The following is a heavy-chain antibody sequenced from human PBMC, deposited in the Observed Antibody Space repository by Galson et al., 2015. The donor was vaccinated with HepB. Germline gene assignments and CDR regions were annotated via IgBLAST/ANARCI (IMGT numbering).Heavy chain of an antibody. D-gene: IGHD2-15*01. CDR3: ARATHRYCSGGSCPCLFDY. CDR2: IYYSGGT. V-gene: IGHV4-30-4*01. Sequence: LSLTCAVSGGSISSGGYYWSWIRQPPGKGLEWIGYIYYSGGTYYNPSLKSRVTISVDTSKNQFSLKLSSVTAADTAVYYCARATHRYCSGGSCPCLFDYWGQGTLVTVSS. J-gene: IGHJ4*02. CDR1: GGSISSGGYY.